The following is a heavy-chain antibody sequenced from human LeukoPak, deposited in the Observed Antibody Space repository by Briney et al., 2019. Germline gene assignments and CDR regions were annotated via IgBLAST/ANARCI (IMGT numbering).Heavy chain of an antibody. V-gene: IGHV3-30*04. D-gene: IGHD6-13*01. J-gene: IGHJ6*03. CDR3: ARDAAIAAARGEYYYYMDV. CDR1: GFTFSSYA. Sequence: PGGSLRLSCAASGFTFSSYAMHWVRQAPGKGLEWVADISYDGSNKYYADSVKGRFTISRDNSKNTLYLQMNSLRAEDTAVYYCARDAAIAAARGEYYYYMDVWGKGTTVTVSS. CDR2: ISYDGSNK.